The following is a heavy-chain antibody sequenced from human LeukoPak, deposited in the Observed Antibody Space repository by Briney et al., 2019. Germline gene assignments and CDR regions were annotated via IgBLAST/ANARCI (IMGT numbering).Heavy chain of an antibody. CDR1: GFTFDDYG. J-gene: IGHJ4*02. V-gene: IGHV3-20*04. D-gene: IGHD6-6*01. CDR3: ARDWATTYSSSIFDY. CDR2: INWNGGST. Sequence: GGSLRLSCAASGFTFDDYGMSWVRHAPGKGLEWVSGINWNGGSTGYADSVKGRFTISRDNAKNSLYLQMNSLRAEDTALYYCARDWATTYSSSIFDYWGQGTLVTVSS.